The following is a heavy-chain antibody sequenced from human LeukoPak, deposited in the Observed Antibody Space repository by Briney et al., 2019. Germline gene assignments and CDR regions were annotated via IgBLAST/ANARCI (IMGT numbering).Heavy chain of an antibody. J-gene: IGHJ4*02. V-gene: IGHV4-59*01. D-gene: IGHD4-23*01. CDR3: ARVSRGNSVGGDY. CDR1: GGSISHYY. CDR2: ISYSGST. Sequence: PSETLSLTCTVSGGSISHYYWSWIRQPPGKGLEWIGYISYSGSTNYNPSLKSRVTISLDTSKNQFSLKLSSVTAADTAMYYCARVSRGNSVGGDYWGQGTLVTVSS.